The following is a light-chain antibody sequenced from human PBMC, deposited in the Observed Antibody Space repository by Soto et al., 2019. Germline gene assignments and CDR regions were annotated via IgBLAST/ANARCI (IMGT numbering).Light chain of an antibody. CDR3: QSYDSSLSGSGV. CDR2: GHN. J-gene: IGLJ3*02. V-gene: IGLV1-40*01. CDR1: YSNIGAGYE. Sequence: QSALTQPPSVSGAPGQSVTISCTGSYSNIGAGYEVHWYQQIPGTAPKLLISGHNNRPSGVPDRFFGSKSGTSASLTIIGLQAEDEADYYCQSYDSSLSGSGVFGGGTKLTVL.